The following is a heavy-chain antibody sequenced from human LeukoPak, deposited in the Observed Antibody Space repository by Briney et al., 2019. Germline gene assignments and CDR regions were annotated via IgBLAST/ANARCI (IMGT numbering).Heavy chain of an antibody. CDR3: TRHSEEQWELQAALDY. CDR2: IRSKANSYAT. J-gene: IGHJ4*02. V-gene: IGHV3-73*01. CDR1: GFTFSGSA. D-gene: IGHD1-26*01. Sequence: GGSLRLSCAASGFTFSGSARHWVRQASGKGLEWVGRIRSKANSYATAYAASVKGRFTISRDDSKNTAYLQMNSLKTEDTAVYYCTRHSEEQWELQAALDYWGQGTLVTVSS.